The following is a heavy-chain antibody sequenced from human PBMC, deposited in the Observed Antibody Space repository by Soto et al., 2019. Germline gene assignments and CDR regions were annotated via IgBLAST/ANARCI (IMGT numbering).Heavy chain of an antibody. Sequence: QLQLQESGSGLVKPSQTLSLTCAVSGGSISSGGYSWSWIRQPPGKGLEWIGYIYHSGSTYYNPSLKSRVXXXVXXSKNQISLQLSSVTAADTAVYYCARGMTTVTTFDYWGQGTLVTVSS. V-gene: IGHV4-30-2*01. CDR3: ARGMTTVTTFDY. J-gene: IGHJ4*02. D-gene: IGHD4-17*01. CDR2: IYHSGST. CDR1: GGSISSGGYS.